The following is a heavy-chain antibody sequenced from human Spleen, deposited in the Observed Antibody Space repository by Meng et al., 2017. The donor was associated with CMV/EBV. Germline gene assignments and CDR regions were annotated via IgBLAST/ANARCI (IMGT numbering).Heavy chain of an antibody. CDR3: ARVKGVIFDY. J-gene: IGHJ4*02. CDR1: GGSISSGGYY. V-gene: IGHV4-31*03. D-gene: IGHD2/OR15-2a*01. CDR2: IYYSGST. Sequence: SETLSLTCTVSGGSISSGGYYWSWIRQHPGKGLEWIGYIYYSGSTYYNPALKSRVTISVDTSKNQFSLKLSSVTAADTAVYYCARVKGVIFDYWGQGTLVTVSS.